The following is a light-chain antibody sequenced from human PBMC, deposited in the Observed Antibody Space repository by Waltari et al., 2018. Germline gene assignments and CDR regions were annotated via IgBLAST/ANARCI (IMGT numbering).Light chain of an antibody. CDR3: QQYGSAPHT. CDR1: QSVSSSY. J-gene: IGKJ4*01. CDR2: GAS. Sequence: EIVLTQSPGTLSLSPGERATLSCRASQSVSSSYLAWYQQKPGQAPRLLIYGASNRATGIPDRFSGSGSGTDFTLTISRLEPEDCAVYYYQQYGSAPHTFGGGTKVEIK. V-gene: IGKV3-20*01.